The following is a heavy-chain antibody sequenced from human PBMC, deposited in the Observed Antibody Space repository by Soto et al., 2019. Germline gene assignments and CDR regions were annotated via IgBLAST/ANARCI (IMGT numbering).Heavy chain of an antibody. V-gene: IGHV1-46*01. CDR1: GYTFTSYY. D-gene: IGHD2-2*01. CDR3: ARANQSYFDY. J-gene: IGHJ4*02. Sequence: ASVKVSCKASGYTFTSYYMHWVRQAPGQGLEWMGIINPSGSSTSYAQKLQGRVTMTTDTSTSTVYMELSSLRSDDTAVYYCARANQSYFDYWGQGTLVTVSS. CDR2: INPSGSST.